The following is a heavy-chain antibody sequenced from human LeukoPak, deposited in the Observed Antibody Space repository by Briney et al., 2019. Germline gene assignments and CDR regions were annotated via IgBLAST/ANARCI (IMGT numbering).Heavy chain of an antibody. CDR1: GGSISSYY. D-gene: IGHD4-17*01. CDR2: ISHSGST. CDR3: ARLRDGDYGGYFDY. J-gene: IGHJ4*02. Sequence: SETLSLTCTVSGGSISSYYWSWIRHLPALRLPRIGYISHSGSTKYNSSLKSRTIISADMSKNQFSLKLSSATAADTALYYCARLRDGDYGGYFDYWGQGTLVTASS. V-gene: IGHV4-59*08.